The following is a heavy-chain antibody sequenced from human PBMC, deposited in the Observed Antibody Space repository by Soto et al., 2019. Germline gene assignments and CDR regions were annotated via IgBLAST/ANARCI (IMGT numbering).Heavy chain of an antibody. V-gene: IGHV4-31*03. D-gene: IGHD2-2*01. CDR3: ARSSTSANYFDY. CDR2: IYYSGST. CDR1: GGSISSGGYS. Sequence: QVQLQESGPGLVKPSQTLSLTCTVSGGSISSGGYSWSWIRQHPGKGLEWIGYIYYSGSTYYNPSLKSRVTISVDTSKNQFSLKLSSVTAADTAVYYCARSSTSANYFDYWGQGTLVTVSS. J-gene: IGHJ4*02.